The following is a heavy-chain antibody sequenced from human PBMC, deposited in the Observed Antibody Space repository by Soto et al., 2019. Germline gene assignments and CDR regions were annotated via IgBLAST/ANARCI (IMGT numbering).Heavy chain of an antibody. J-gene: IGHJ4*02. V-gene: IGHV1-69*04. D-gene: IGHD5-12*01. CDR3: VRDSPIGSTFSGYDGIDY. CDR1: GGPLSSYT. CDR2: IIPILGIA. Sequence: VEVSRKAFGGPLSSYTIRWVGQAPGQGLEWMGRIIPILGIANYAQKFQGRVTITADKSTSTAYMELSSLRSEDTAVYYCVRDSPIGSTFSGYDGIDYWGQGTLVTVSS.